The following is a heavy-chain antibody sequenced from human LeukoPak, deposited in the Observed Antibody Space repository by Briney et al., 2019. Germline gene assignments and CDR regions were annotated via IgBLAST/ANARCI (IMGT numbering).Heavy chain of an antibody. CDR2: ISSSDTI. Sequence: GGSLRLSCVASGVTFSDYYMSWIRQAPGKGLEWVSYISSSDTIYYADSVKGRFTISRDNAKNSLYLQMNSLRAEDAAVYYCAGRDGYIPYYFDYWGQGALVTVSS. J-gene: IGHJ4*02. CDR3: AGRDGYIPYYFDY. D-gene: IGHD5-24*01. V-gene: IGHV3-11*01. CDR1: GVTFSDYY.